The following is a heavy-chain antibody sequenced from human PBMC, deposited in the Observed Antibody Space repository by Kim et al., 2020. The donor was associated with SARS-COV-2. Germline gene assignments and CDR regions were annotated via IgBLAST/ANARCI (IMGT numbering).Heavy chain of an antibody. V-gene: IGHV4-61*07. Sequence: SRKRRVTISVDTSKNQFSLKLSSVTAADTAVYYCARHVVGIFGVVTYMDVWGKGTTVTVSS. D-gene: IGHD3-3*01. J-gene: IGHJ6*03. CDR3: ARHVVGIFGVVTYMDV.